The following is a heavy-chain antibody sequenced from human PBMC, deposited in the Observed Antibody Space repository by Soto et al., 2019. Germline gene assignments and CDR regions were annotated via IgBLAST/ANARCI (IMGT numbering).Heavy chain of an antibody. J-gene: IGHJ3*02. D-gene: IGHD4-17*01. CDR1: GYTFTSYD. V-gene: IGHV1-8*01. CDR2: MNPNSGNT. Sequence: QVQLVQSGAEVKKSGASVKVSCKASGYTFTSYDINWVRQATGQGLEWMGWMNPNSGNTGYAQKFQGRVTMTRNTSISTAYLELSSLRSEDTAVYYCVREAVGVYGDYVVDAFDIWGQGTMDTVSS. CDR3: VREAVGVYGDYVVDAFDI.